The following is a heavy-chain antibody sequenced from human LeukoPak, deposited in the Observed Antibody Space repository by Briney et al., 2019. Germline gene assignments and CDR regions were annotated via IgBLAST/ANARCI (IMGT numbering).Heavy chain of an antibody. Sequence: GGSLRLSCAASGFTVSSNYMSWVRQAPGKGLEWVSVIYSGGSTYYADSVKGRLTISRHNSKNTLYLQMNSLRAEDTAVYYCARVGVATGGLDPWGQGTLVTVSS. V-gene: IGHV3-53*04. D-gene: IGHD5-12*01. CDR1: GFTVSSNY. CDR2: IYSGGST. J-gene: IGHJ5*02. CDR3: ARVGVATGGLDP.